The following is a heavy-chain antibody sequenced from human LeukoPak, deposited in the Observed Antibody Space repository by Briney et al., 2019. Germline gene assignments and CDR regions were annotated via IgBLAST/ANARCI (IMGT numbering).Heavy chain of an antibody. D-gene: IGHD1-26*01. J-gene: IGHJ4*02. CDR3: ARYGGSYYFDN. Sequence: AGGSLRLSCAASGFTFSNYWMSWVRQAPGKGLEWVANIKQDGSERYYVDSVKGRFTISRDNAKNSLYLQMNSLRAEDTAVYYCARYGGSYYFDNWGQGTLVTVSP. CDR2: IKQDGSER. V-gene: IGHV3-7*01. CDR1: GFTFSNYW.